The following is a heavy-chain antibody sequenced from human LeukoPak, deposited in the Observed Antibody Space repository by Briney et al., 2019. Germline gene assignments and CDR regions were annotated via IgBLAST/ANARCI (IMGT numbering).Heavy chain of an antibody. D-gene: IGHD2-2*01. CDR2: TNPNSGGT. Sequence: ASVKVSCKASGYTFTGYYMHWVRQAPGQGLEWMGWTNPNSGGTNYAQKFQGRVTMTRDTSISTAYMELSRLRSDDTAVYYCASEEEACSSTSCSFDYWGQGTLVTVSS. CDR1: GYTFTGYY. J-gene: IGHJ4*02. V-gene: IGHV1-2*02. CDR3: ASEEEACSSTSCSFDY.